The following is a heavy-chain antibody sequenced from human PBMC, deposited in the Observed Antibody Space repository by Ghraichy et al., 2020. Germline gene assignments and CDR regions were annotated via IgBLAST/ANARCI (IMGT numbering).Heavy chain of an antibody. J-gene: IGHJ5*02. CDR2: INHSGST. Sequence: SETLSLTCAVYGGSFSGYYWSWIRQPPGKGLEWIGEINHSGSTNYNPSLKSRVTISVDTSKNQFSLKLSSVTAADTAVYYCARDVGPENYNWFDPWGQGTLLTVSS. D-gene: IGHD1-14*01. V-gene: IGHV4-34*01. CDR1: GGSFSGYY. CDR3: ARDVGPENYNWFDP.